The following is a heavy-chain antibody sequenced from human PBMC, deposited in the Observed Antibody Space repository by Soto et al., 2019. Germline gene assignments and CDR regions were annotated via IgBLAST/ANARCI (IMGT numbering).Heavy chain of an antibody. CDR3: ATLPMTSQTAYLDD. CDR1: GFTFSSYA. CDR2: ISGRGEKT. J-gene: IGHJ4*02. V-gene: IGHV3-23*01. D-gene: IGHD5-18*01. Sequence: EVQQLESGGGLVQPGESLRLSCAASGFTFSSYAMSWVRQASGKGLEWVSTISGRGEKTYYADSVKGRFTISRDNSKNTVYLQMNSLRAEDTALYFCATLPMTSQTAYLDDWGQGTLVTVSS.